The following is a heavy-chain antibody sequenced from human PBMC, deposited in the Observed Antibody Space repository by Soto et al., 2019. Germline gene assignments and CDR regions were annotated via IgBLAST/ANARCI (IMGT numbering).Heavy chain of an antibody. V-gene: IGHV3-23*01. Sequence: PGWSLRLSCAASGFTFSSYAMSWVRQAPGKGLEWVSAISGSGGSTYYADSVKGRFTISRDNSKNTLYLQMNSLRAEDTAVYYCAIAEISMGIPGMHVCGQGTTVTIS. CDR1: GFTFSSYA. D-gene: IGHD6-13*01. CDR3: AIAEISMGIPGMHV. CDR2: ISGSGGST. J-gene: IGHJ6*02.